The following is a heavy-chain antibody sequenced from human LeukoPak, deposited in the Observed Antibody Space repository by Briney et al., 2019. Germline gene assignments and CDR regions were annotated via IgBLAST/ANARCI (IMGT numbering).Heavy chain of an antibody. CDR2: ISGSGGST. CDR1: GFTFSSYA. J-gene: IGHJ4*02. V-gene: IGHV3-23*01. Sequence: GGSLRLSCAPSGFTFSSYAMSWVRQAPGKGLEWVSSISGSGGSTYYADSVKGRFTISRDNSKNTLYLQMNSLRAEDTAVYYCAKTRPYLYSSKYFDYWGQGTLVTVSS. CDR3: AKTRPYLYSSKYFDY. D-gene: IGHD6-13*01.